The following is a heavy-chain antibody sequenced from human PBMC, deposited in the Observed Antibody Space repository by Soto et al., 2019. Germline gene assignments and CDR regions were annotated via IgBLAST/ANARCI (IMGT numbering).Heavy chain of an antibody. CDR1: GGTFSSYA. D-gene: IGHD3-3*01. V-gene: IGHV1-69*13. J-gene: IGHJ4*02. CDR2: IIPIFGTA. Sequence: SVKVSCKASGGTFSSYAISWVRQAPGQGLEWMGGIIPIFGTANYAQKFQGRVTITADESTSTAYMELSSLRSEDTAVYYCAREAHYDFWSGYYTNYFDYWGQGTLATVSS. CDR3: AREAHYDFWSGYYTNYFDY.